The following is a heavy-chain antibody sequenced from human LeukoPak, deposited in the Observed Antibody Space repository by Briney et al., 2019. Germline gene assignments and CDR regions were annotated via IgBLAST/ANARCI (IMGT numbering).Heavy chain of an antibody. CDR1: GYTFTSYA. Sequence: ASVKVSCKASGYTFTSYAMHWVRQAPGQRLEWMGWISAYNGNTNYAQMLQGRVTMTTDTSTSTAYMELRSLRSDDTAVYYCARVHMIVVAHRPYGMDVWGQGTTVTVSS. D-gene: IGHD3-22*01. CDR2: ISAYNGNT. J-gene: IGHJ6*02. CDR3: ARVHMIVVAHRPYGMDV. V-gene: IGHV1-18*01.